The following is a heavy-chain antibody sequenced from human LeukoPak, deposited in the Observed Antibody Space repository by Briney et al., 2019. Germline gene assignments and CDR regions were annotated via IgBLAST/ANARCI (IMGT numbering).Heavy chain of an antibody. CDR1: GYSFSSHA. V-gene: IGHV7-4-1*02. J-gene: IGHJ4*02. CDR3: ARGDLLWFGELLSFLFDY. D-gene: IGHD3-10*01. CDR2: INTNTGNP. Sequence: ASVKVSCKASGYSFSSHAVNWVRQAPGQGLEWMGWINTNTGNPTYDRDFTGRFVFSLDTSVSTAHLQISSLKADDTAVYYCARGDLLWFGELLSFLFDYWGQGTLVTVSS.